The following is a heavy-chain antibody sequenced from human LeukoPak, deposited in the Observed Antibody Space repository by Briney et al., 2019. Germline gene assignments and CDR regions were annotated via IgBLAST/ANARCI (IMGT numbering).Heavy chain of an antibody. J-gene: IGHJ4*02. CDR2: INPNSGGT. CDR3: ARAGDILTGYYSPFDH. CDR1: GYTFTGYY. Sequence: ASVKVSCKASGYTFTGYYMHWVRQAPGQGLEWMGWINPNSGGTNYAQKFQGRVTMTRDTSISTAYMELSRLRSDDTAVYYCARAGDILTGYYSPFDHWGQGTLVTVSS. V-gene: IGHV1-2*02. D-gene: IGHD3-9*01.